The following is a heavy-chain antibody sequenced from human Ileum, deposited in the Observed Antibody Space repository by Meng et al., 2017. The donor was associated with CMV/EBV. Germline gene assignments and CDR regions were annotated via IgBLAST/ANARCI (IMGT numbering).Heavy chain of an antibody. V-gene: IGHV4-34*01. Sequence: YDGSFSDYCWAWVRQPPGKGLEWIGEINHSGRSNYNSSLKSRVTILIDTSKNQISLKLSSVTAADTAVYYCARGQRITLVRGGRFDPWGQGTLVTVSS. J-gene: IGHJ5*02. CDR1: DGSFSDYC. CDR2: INHSGRS. CDR3: ARGQRITLVRGGRFDP. D-gene: IGHD3-10*01.